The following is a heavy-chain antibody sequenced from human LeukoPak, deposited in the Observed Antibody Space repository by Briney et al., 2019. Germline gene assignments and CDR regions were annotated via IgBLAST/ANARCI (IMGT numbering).Heavy chain of an antibody. Sequence: SETLSLTCAVYGGSFSGYYWSWVRQPPGKGLEWIGEIYHSGSTNYNPSLKSRVTISVDKSKNQFSLKLSSVTAADTAVYYCARVSVTAFDIWGQGTMVTVSS. J-gene: IGHJ3*02. D-gene: IGHD4-11*01. CDR2: IYHSGST. CDR1: GGSFSGYY. CDR3: ARVSVTAFDI. V-gene: IGHV4-34*01.